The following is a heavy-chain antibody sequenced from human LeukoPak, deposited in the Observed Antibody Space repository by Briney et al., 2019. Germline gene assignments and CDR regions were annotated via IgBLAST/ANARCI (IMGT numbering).Heavy chain of an antibody. Sequence: SGRSLRLSCAASGFTFSSCAIHWVRQAPGKGLEWVAVISYDGSNKYYADSVKGRVTISRDNAKNTLYLQMNSLRAEDTAVYYCARAVAGYYYGMDVWGQGTTVTVSS. CDR1: GFTFSSCA. D-gene: IGHD3-9*01. CDR3: ARAVAGYYYGMDV. CDR2: ISYDGSNK. J-gene: IGHJ6*02. V-gene: IGHV3-30*04.